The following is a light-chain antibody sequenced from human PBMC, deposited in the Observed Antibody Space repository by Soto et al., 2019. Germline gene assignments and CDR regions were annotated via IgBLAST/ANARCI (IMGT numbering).Light chain of an antibody. V-gene: IGKV1-39*01. CDR3: QQSYSTPRT. Sequence: DIQMTQSPSSLSASVGDTVTITCRASQSISTYLNWYQQIPGKAPKLLIYAASSVQTGVPSTFSGSGSGTDFTLTISSLQPEDFATYYCQQSYSTPRTFGQGTKVEIK. CDR1: QSISTY. CDR2: AAS. J-gene: IGKJ1*01.